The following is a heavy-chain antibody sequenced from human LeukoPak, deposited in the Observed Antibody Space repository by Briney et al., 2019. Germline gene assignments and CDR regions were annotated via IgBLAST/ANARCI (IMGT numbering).Heavy chain of an antibody. D-gene: IGHD2-15*01. CDR1: GFTFSSYA. CDR3: AKGGCSGGSCYSGFMDN. Sequence: AGGSLRLSCAASGFTFSSYAMSWVRQAPGKGLEWVSAISGSGGSTYYADSVKGRFTISRDNSKNTLYLQVNSLRAEDTAVYYCAKGGCSGGSCYSGFMDNWGQGTLVTVSS. CDR2: ISGSGGST. V-gene: IGHV3-23*01. J-gene: IGHJ4*02.